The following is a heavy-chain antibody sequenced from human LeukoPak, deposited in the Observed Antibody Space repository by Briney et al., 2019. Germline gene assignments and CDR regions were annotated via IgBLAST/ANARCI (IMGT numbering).Heavy chain of an antibody. CDR3: ASSYWYFDL. V-gene: IGHV3-48*03. CDR1: GFTFSSYE. CDR2: ISSSGSPI. J-gene: IGHJ2*01. Sequence: GGSLRLSCAASGFTFSSYEMNGVRQAPGKGLEWVSYISSSGSPIYYADSVKGRVTISRDNAKNSLYLQMNSLRAEDTAVYYCASSYWYFDLWGRGTLVTVSS.